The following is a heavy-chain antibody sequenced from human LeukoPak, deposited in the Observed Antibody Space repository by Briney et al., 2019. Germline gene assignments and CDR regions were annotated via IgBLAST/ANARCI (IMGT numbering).Heavy chain of an antibody. V-gene: IGHV1-18*01. CDR1: GYTFTSYG. CDR3: ARDVRFLEWLLSTPRYYYYGMDV. J-gene: IGHJ6*02. Sequence: ASVTVSFTASGYTFTSYGISWVRQAPGQGLEWMGWISAYNGNTNYAQKLQGRVTMTTDTSTSTAYMELRSLRSDDTAVYYCARDVRFLEWLLSTPRYYYYGMDVWGQGTTVTVSS. D-gene: IGHD3-3*01. CDR2: ISAYNGNT.